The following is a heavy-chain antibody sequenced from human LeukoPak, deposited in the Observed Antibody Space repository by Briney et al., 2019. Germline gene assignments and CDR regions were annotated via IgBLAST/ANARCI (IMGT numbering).Heavy chain of an antibody. CDR3: ATSRVFDH. Sequence: GGSLRLSCAASGFTFSSYSMNWVRQAPGKGLEWVSYISSSSSTIYYADSVKGRFTISRDNSKDTLYLEMNSLRVEDTAIYYCATSRVFDHWGQGTLVAVSS. J-gene: IGHJ4*02. V-gene: IGHV3-48*04. CDR2: ISSSSSTI. CDR1: GFTFSSYS.